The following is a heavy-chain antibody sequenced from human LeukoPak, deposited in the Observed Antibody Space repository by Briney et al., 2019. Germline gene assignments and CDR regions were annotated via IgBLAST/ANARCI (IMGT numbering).Heavy chain of an antibody. CDR2: INPNTGDT. D-gene: IGHD6-13*01. J-gene: IGHJ5*02. Sequence: ASVNVSCKASGYTFTGYYIYWVRQAPGQGLEWMGWINPNTGDTNYAQKFEGRVTMTRDTSISTAYLDLSRLTSDDTAVYYCARMWSTSSTGLNWFDPWGQGALVTVSS. CDR1: GYTFTGYY. V-gene: IGHV1-2*02. CDR3: ARMWSTSSTGLNWFDP.